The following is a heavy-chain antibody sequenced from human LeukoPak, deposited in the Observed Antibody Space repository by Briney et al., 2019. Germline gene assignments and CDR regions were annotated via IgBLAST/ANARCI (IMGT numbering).Heavy chain of an antibody. Sequence: SETLSLTCTVSGGYISSYYWSWIRQPPGKGLEWIGYIYYSWSTNYNPSLKSRVTISVDTSKNQFSLKLSSVTAADTAVYYCSISPSPYSGTAHFDYWGQETLVTVSS. CDR2: IYYSWST. CDR1: GGYISSYY. V-gene: IGHV4-59*01. CDR3: SISPSPYSGTAHFDY. D-gene: IGHD4-23*01. J-gene: IGHJ4*02.